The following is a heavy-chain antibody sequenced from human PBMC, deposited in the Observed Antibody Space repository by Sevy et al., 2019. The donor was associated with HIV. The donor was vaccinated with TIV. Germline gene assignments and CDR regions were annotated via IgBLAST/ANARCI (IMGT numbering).Heavy chain of an antibody. CDR1: GYTFTSYA. J-gene: IGHJ6*02. V-gene: IGHV7-4-1*02. CDR2: INTNTGNP. D-gene: IGHD2-2*01. Sequence: ASVKVPCKASGYTFTSYAMNWVRQAPGQGLEWMGWINTNTGNPTYAQGFTGRFVFSLDTSVSTAYLQISSLKAEDTAVYYCARERKDIVVVPAAMRGYYYYYYGMDVWGQGTTVTVSS. CDR3: ARERKDIVVVPAAMRGYYYYYYGMDV.